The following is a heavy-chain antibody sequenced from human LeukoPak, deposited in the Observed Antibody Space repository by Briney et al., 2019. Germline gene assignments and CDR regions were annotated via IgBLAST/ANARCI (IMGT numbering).Heavy chain of an antibody. CDR1: GGTFSSYA. V-gene: IGHV1-69*01. CDR2: IIPIFGTA. Sequence: GGSLRLSCAASGGTFSSYAISWVRQAPGQGLEWMGGIIPIFGTANYAQKFQGRVTITADESTSTAYMELSSLRSEDTAVYYCARAPLGYYDSSGYLGGYWGQGTLVTVSS. J-gene: IGHJ4*02. D-gene: IGHD3-22*01. CDR3: ARAPLGYYDSSGYLGGY.